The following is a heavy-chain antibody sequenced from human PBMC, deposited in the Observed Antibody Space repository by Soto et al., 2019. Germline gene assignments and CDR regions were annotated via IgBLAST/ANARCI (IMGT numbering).Heavy chain of an antibody. CDR3: ARASSGWYYFDY. J-gene: IGHJ4*02. CDR2: IIPIFGTA. CDR1: GGTFSSYA. V-gene: IGHV1-69*13. Sequence: ASVKVSCKASGGTFSSYAISWVRQAPGQGLEWMGGIIPIFGTANYAQKFQGRVTITADESTSTAYMELSSLRSEDTAVYYCARASSGWYYFDYWGQGTLVTVSS. D-gene: IGHD6-19*01.